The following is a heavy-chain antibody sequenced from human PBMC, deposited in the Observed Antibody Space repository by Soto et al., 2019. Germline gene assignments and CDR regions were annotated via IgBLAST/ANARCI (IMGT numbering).Heavy chain of an antibody. V-gene: IGHV4-59*08. CDR1: GGSISSYY. CDR2: IYYSGST. D-gene: IGHD5-12*01. J-gene: IGHJ4*02. Sequence: SETLSLTCTVSGGSISSYYWIWIRQPPGKGLEWIGYIYYSGSTNYNPSLKSRVTISVDTSKNQFSLKLSSVTAADTAVYYCARKERDGYNLDYWGQGTLVTVSS. CDR3: ARKERDGYNLDY.